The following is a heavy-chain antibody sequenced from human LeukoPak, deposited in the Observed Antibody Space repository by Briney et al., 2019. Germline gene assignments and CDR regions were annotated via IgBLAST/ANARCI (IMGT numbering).Heavy chain of an antibody. J-gene: IGHJ5*02. V-gene: IGHV1-2*02. CDR3: ARDQRSCSGGSCYPGWFAP. D-gene: IGHD2-15*01. CDR1: GYTFTSYG. CDR2: INPSGGT. Sequence: ASVKVSCKASGYTFTSYGISWVRQAPGQGLEWMGWINPSGGTNYEKKFQGRFTMTRDTSISTAYMELNRVRSDDTAVYYCARDQRSCSGGSCYPGWFAPWGQGTLVTVSS.